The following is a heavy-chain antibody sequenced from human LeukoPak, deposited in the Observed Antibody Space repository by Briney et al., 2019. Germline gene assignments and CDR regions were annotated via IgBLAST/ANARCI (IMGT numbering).Heavy chain of an antibody. J-gene: IGHJ4*02. V-gene: IGHV1-18*01. Sequence: ASVKVSCKASGYTFTNYGITWVRQAPGQGLEWMGWISVYNGDTNYAQKLQGRVTLTTETPTSTAYTELRSLKSNDTAVYYCASNTGSDSSGYAYWGQGTLVTVSS. CDR1: GYTFTNYG. D-gene: IGHD3-22*01. CDR3: ASNTGSDSSGYAY. CDR2: ISVYNGDT.